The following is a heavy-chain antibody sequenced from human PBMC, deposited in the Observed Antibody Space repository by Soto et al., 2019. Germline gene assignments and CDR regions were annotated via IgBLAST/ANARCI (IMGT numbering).Heavy chain of an antibody. CDR3: ARGPTSSSWYVWFDP. Sequence: PSETLSLTCAVYGGSFSGYYWSWIRQPPGKGLEWIGEINHSGSTNYNPSLKSRVTISVDTSKNQFSLKLSSVTAADTAVYYCARGPTSSSWYVWFDPWGQGTLVTVSS. D-gene: IGHD6-13*01. J-gene: IGHJ5*02. V-gene: IGHV4-34*01. CDR2: INHSGST. CDR1: GGSFSGYY.